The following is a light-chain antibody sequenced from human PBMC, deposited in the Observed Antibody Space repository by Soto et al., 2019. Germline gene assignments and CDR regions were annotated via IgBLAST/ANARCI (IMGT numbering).Light chain of an antibody. Sequence: QAVVTQPPSASGSPGQSVTISCTGTSSDIGGYKFVSWYQQHPGKAPKLMIYEVSKRPSGVPDRFSGSKSGNTASLTVSGLQADDEADYYCSSSAGSNNVLFGGGTKLTVL. V-gene: IGLV2-8*01. CDR3: SSSAGSNNVL. J-gene: IGLJ2*01. CDR2: EVS. CDR1: SSDIGGYKF.